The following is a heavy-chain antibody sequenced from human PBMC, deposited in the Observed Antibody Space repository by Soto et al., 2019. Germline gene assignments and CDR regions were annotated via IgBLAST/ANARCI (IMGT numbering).Heavy chain of an antibody. J-gene: IGHJ4*02. CDR1: GFTFGDYA. V-gene: IGHV3-49*03. CDR2: IRSKPYGGTT. D-gene: IGHD3-22*01. Sequence: GGSLRLSCTASGFTFGDYAMSWFRQAPGKGLEWVGFIRSKPYGGTTEYAASVKGRFTISRDDSKSIAYLQMHSLKAEDTAVYYCTRGDYYDSPPGDWGQGTLVTVSS. CDR3: TRGDYYDSPPGD.